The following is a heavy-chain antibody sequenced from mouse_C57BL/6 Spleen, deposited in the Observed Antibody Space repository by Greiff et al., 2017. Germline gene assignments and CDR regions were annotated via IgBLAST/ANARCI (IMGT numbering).Heavy chain of an antibody. J-gene: IGHJ1*03. D-gene: IGHD1-1*01. V-gene: IGHV1-64*01. CDR2: IHPNSGST. CDR1: GYTFTSYW. CDR3: ARGGTTVVAKGYFDV. Sequence: QVQLQQPGAELVKPGASVKLSCKASGYTFTSYWMHWVKQRPGQGLEWIGMIHPNSGSTNYNEKFKSKATLTVDKSSSTAYMQLSRLTSEDSAVYYCARGGTTVVAKGYFDVWGTGTTVTVSS.